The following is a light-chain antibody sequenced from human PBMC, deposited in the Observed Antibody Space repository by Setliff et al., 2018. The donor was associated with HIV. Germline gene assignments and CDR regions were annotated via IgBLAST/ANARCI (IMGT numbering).Light chain of an antibody. CDR1: NSDVGSYNF. J-gene: IGLJ1*01. CDR2: EVN. CDR3: CSYAGDTAFYV. V-gene: IGLV2-23*02. Sequence: QSALAQPASVSGSPGQSITISCTGTNSDVGSYNFVSWYQLHPGKAPKLMIYEVNNRPSGVSNRFSGSKSGNTASLTISGLQAEDEADYYCCSYAGDTAFYVFGIGTNVTVL.